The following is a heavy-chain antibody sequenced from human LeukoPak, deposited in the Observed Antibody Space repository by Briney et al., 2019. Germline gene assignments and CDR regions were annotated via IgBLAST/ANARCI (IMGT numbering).Heavy chain of an antibody. J-gene: IGHJ4*02. D-gene: IGHD6-19*01. Sequence: SGGPLRLSCAASGFTFSSYKMNWVRQAPGKGLEWVSSISGDSRYIYYADSLKGRFTISRDNAKNSLHLQMNSLRAEDTAVYYCARDPGTVADTYFDYWGPGTLVTVSS. CDR3: ARDPGTVADTYFDY. CDR2: ISGDSRYI. V-gene: IGHV3-21*01. CDR1: GFTFSSYK.